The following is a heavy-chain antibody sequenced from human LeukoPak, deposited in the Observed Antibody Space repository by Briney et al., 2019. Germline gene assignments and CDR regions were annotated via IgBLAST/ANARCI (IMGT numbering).Heavy chain of an antibody. V-gene: IGHV3-21*01. CDR3: ARAKNADIVVVPAASPDYYYYGMDV. J-gene: IGHJ6*02. Sequence: GGSLRLSCAASGFTFSSYSMNWVRQAPGKGLEWVSSISSSSSYIYYADSVKGRFTISRDNAKNSLYLQMNSLRAEDTAVYYCARAKNADIVVVPAASPDYYYYGMDVWGQGTTVIVSS. D-gene: IGHD2-2*01. CDR1: GFTFSSYS. CDR2: ISSSSSYI.